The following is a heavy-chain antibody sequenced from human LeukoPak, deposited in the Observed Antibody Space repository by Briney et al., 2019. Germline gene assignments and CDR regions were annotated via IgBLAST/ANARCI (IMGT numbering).Heavy chain of an antibody. D-gene: IGHD6-19*01. CDR3: ARDPATYSSGRWGGFDY. V-gene: IGHV3-30-3*01. CDR2: ISYDGSNE. Sequence: GGSLRLSCVASGFTFKTYAVHWVRQAPGKGLEWVAVISYDGSNEYYRDSVKGRFTISRDNSKNTLSLQMNSLRIEDTAVYYCARDPATYSSGRWGGFDYWGQGTLVTVSS. J-gene: IGHJ4*02. CDR1: GFTFKTYA.